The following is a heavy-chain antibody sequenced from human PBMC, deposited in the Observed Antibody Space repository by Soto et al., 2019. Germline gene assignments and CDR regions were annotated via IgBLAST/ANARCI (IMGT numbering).Heavy chain of an antibody. V-gene: IGHV3-30-3*01. Sequence: GGSLRLSCAASGFTFSSYAMHWVRQAPGKGLEWVAVISYDGSNKYYADSVKGRFTISRDNSKNTLYLQMNSLRAEDTAVYYCARDGVVVAATDNWFDPWGQGTLVTVSS. D-gene: IGHD2-15*01. CDR3: ARDGVVVAATDNWFDP. CDR1: GFTFSSYA. CDR2: ISYDGSNK. J-gene: IGHJ5*02.